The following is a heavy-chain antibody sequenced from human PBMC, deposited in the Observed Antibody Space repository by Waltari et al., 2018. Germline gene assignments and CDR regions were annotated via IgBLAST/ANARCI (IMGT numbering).Heavy chain of an antibody. CDR1: AFTITNYY. V-gene: IGHV1-69-2*01. CDR3: ATGLEDSDSTSRPFDV. CDR2: VGPEEGEA. J-gene: IGHJ3*01. Sequence: VLLLQSGAAVKKPGTTVKISCKVSAFTITNYYIHWVQQAPGKGLHWMGRVGPEEGEAIYSENVQGRVTMTADTSTDTVYMQLSSLTSDDTAIYYCATGLEDSDSTSRPFDVWGQGTMVTVS. D-gene: IGHD1-26*01.